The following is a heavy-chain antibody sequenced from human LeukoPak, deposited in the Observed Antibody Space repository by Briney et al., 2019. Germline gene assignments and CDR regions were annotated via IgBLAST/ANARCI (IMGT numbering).Heavy chain of an antibody. V-gene: IGHV3-48*01. CDR1: GFTFSSYS. J-gene: IGHJ4*02. CDR3: ASAGRRFLEWLFDY. CDR2: ISSSSSTI. D-gene: IGHD3-3*01. Sequence: GGSLRLSCAASGFTFSSYSMNWVRQAPGKGLEWVSYISSSSSTIYYADSVKSRFTISRDNAKNSLYLQMNSLRAEDTAVYYCASAGRRFLEWLFDYWGQGTLVTVSS.